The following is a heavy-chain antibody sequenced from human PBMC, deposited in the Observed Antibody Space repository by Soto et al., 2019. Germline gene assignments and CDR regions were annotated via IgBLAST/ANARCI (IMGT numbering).Heavy chain of an antibody. D-gene: IGHD3-16*01. V-gene: IGHV3-23*01. Sequence: GGSLRLSCAASGFTFSSYAMSWVRQAPGKGLEWVSAISGSGGSTYYADSVKGRFTISRDNSKNTLYLQMNSLRAEDTAVYYCAKELRGYDYIWGSYFFDYWGQGTLVTVSS. J-gene: IGHJ4*02. CDR3: AKELRGYDYIWGSYFFDY. CDR2: ISGSGGST. CDR1: GFTFSSYA.